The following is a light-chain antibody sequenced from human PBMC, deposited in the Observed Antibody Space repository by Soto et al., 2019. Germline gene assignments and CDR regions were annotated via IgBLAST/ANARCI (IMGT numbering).Light chain of an antibody. V-gene: IGKV3-20*01. CDR1: QSVGSS. J-gene: IGKJ1*01. CDR3: QQYGDSPQT. CDR2: GAS. Sequence: EIVLTQSPGTLSLSPGERTTLSCRASQSVGSSLSWYQQKPGQAPRLLFYGASNRATAIPDRFRGSGFGTDFTLTITRLEPEDFAVHYCQQYGDSPQTFGPGTKVEI.